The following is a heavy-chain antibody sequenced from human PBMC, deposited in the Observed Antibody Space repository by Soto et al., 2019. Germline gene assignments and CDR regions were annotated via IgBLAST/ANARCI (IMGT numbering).Heavy chain of an antibody. CDR3: GGVGGGAIWGSYRDD. CDR1: GGSISSGDYY. CDR2: IYYSGST. D-gene: IGHD3-16*02. Sequence: QVQLQESGPGLVKPSQTLSLTCTVSGGSISSGDYYWSWIRQPPGKGLEWIGYIYYSGSTYYNPSLKGGVTTPVGTSQTPFSLKLGSVTAAETGVYYWGGVGGGAIWGSYRDDWGQGTLVTVSS. V-gene: IGHV4-30-4*01. J-gene: IGHJ4*02.